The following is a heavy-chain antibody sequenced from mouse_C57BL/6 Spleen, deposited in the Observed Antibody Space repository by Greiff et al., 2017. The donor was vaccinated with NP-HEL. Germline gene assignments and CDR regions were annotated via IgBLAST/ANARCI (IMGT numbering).Heavy chain of an antibody. CDR3: ARRYYGNYASMDY. D-gene: IGHD2-1*01. Sequence: QVQLQQSGAELVKPGASVKISCKASGYAFSSYWMNWVKQRPGKGLEWIGQIYPGDGDTNYNGKFKGKATLTADKSSSPAYMQLSSLTSEDSAVYFCARRYYGNYASMDYWGQGTSVTVSS. J-gene: IGHJ4*01. CDR1: GYAFSSYW. V-gene: IGHV1-80*01. CDR2: IYPGDGDT.